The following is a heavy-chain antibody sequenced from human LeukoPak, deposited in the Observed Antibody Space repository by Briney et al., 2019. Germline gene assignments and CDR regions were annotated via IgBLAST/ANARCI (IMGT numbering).Heavy chain of an antibody. CDR3: ATDRERDPSVYYLV. J-gene: IGHJ4*02. V-gene: IGHV3-74*01. CDR1: GFTFSAFW. CDR2: INSDDSRT. Sequence: GGSLRLSCAASGFTFSAFWMHWVRQAPGKGLVWVSRINSDDSRTTYADSVKGRFAISRDNSKNTLFLQMNSLRAEGSAVYYCATDRERDPSVYYLVGGQGTLITVSS. D-gene: IGHD3-22*01.